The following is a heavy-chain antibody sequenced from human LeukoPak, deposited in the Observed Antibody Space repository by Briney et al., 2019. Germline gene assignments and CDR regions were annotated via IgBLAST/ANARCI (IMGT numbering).Heavy chain of an antibody. Sequence: ASVKVSCKASGYTFTSYGISWVRQAPGQGLEWMGWISAYNGNTNYAQKLQGRVTMTTDTSTSTAYMELRSLRFEDTAVYYCARGLWDYYDSSNYSFDYWGQGTLVTVSS. J-gene: IGHJ4*02. V-gene: IGHV1-18*01. D-gene: IGHD3-22*01. CDR3: ARGLWDYYDSSNYSFDY. CDR1: GYTFTSYG. CDR2: ISAYNGNT.